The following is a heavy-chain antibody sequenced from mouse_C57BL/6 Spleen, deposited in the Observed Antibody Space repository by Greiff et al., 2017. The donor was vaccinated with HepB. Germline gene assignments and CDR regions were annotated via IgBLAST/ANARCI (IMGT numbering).Heavy chain of an antibody. V-gene: IGHV1-39*01. D-gene: IGHD2-9*01. CDR3: ARPYYGYDHYAMDY. Sequence: EVKLMESGPELVKPGASVKISCKASGYSFTDYNMNWVKQSNGKSLEWIGVINPNYGTTSYNQKFKGKATLTVDQSSSTAYMQLNSLTSEDSAVYYCARPYYGYDHYAMDYWGQGTSVTVSS. CDR1: GYSFTDYN. CDR2: INPNYGTT. J-gene: IGHJ4*01.